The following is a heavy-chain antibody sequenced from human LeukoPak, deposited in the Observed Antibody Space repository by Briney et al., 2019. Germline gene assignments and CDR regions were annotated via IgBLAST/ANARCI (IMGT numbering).Heavy chain of an antibody. D-gene: IGHD3-16*02. CDR2: IFYSGST. Sequence: PSETLSLTCTVSGGSISGGSYYWSWIRQHPGKGLEWIGYIFYSGSTYYNPSLKSRVIISLDTSKNQFSVKLSSVTAADTAVYYCASTPHKLWCSYRYDGWGQGTPVTVSS. V-gene: IGHV4-31*03. CDR3: ASTPHKLWCSYRYDG. J-gene: IGHJ4*01. CDR1: GGSISGGSYY.